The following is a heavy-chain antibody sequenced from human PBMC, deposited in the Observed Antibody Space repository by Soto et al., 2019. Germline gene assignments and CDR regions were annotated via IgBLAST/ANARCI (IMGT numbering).Heavy chain of an antibody. CDR3: ARTTPDCGGDGYSGAFDI. D-gene: IGHD2-21*02. V-gene: IGHV1-69*06. CDR1: GGTFSSYA. Sequence: SVKVSCKASGGTFSSYAISWVRQAPGQGLEWMGGIIPIFGTANYAQKFQGRVTITADKSTSTAHMELSSLKSEDTAVYYCARTTPDCGGDGYSGAFDIWGQGTRVTVS. CDR2: IIPIFGTA. J-gene: IGHJ3*02.